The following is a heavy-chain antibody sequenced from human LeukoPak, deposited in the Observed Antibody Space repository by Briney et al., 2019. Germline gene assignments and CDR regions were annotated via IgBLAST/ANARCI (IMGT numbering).Heavy chain of an antibody. Sequence: SETLSLTCAVYGGSFSGYYWSWIRQPPGKGLEWIGEINHSGSTNYNPSLESRVTISIDTSKIQFSLKLGSVTAADTAVYYCARGYYMGVWGKGTTVTVSS. CDR1: GGSFSGYY. CDR3: ARGYYMGV. CDR2: INHSGST. V-gene: IGHV4-34*01. J-gene: IGHJ6*03.